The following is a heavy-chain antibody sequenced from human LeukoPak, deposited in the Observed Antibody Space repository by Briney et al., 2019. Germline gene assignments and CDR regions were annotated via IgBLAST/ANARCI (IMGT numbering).Heavy chain of an antibody. CDR3: ARDSVVVPAAIGYNWFDP. J-gene: IGHJ5*02. V-gene: IGHV3-21*01. CDR1: GFTFSSYS. D-gene: IGHD2-2*02. Sequence: GGSLRLSCAASGFTFSSYSMNWVRQAPGKGLEWVSSISSSSSYIYHADSVKGRFTISRDNAKNSLYLQMNSLRAEDTAVYYCARDSVVVPAAIGYNWFDPWGQGTLVTVSS. CDR2: ISSSSSYI.